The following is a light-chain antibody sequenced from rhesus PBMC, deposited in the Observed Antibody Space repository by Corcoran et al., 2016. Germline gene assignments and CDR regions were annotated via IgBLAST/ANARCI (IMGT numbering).Light chain of an antibody. CDR2: KAS. V-gene: IGKV1-74*01. CDR1: ENVNNY. J-gene: IGKJ3*01. Sequence: DIQMTQSPSSLSASVGDRVTITCRARENVNNYLNWYQQKTGKAPKLLIYKASTLQSGGQSRFSGCGSETDYTFTISSLQPEDVATYYCQHGYGTPFTFGPGTKLDIK. CDR3: QHGYGTPFT.